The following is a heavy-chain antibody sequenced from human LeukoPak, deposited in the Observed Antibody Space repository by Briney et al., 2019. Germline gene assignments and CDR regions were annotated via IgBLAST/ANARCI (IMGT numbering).Heavy chain of an antibody. Sequence: GGSLRLSCAASGFTFSSYAMHWVRQAPGKGLEYVSAISSNGGSTYYANSVKGRFTISRDNSKNTLYLQMGSLRAEDTAVYYCARRRGEYYYYGMDVWGQGTTVTVSS. CDR2: ISSNGGST. CDR3: ARRRGEYYYYGMDV. CDR1: GFTFSSYA. D-gene: IGHD3-16*01. J-gene: IGHJ6*02. V-gene: IGHV3-64*01.